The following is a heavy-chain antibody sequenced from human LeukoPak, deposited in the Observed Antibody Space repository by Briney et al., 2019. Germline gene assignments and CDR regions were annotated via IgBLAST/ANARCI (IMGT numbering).Heavy chain of an antibody. Sequence: GGSLRLSCAASGFTFSSYAMHWVRQAPGKGLEYVSAISSNGGSTYYANSVKGRFTISRDNSKNTLYLQMGSLRAEDTAVYYCARGSVWTYYYDSSGYYPFDYWGQGTLVTVSS. CDR2: ISSNGGST. D-gene: IGHD3-22*01. CDR1: GFTFSSYA. V-gene: IGHV3-64*01. J-gene: IGHJ4*02. CDR3: ARGSVWTYYYDSSGYYPFDY.